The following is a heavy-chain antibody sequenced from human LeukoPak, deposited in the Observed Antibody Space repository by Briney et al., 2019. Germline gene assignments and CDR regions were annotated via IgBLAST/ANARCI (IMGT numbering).Heavy chain of an antibody. CDR1: GGSISSYY. CDR2: IYTSGST. D-gene: IGHD2-2*01. V-gene: IGHV4-4*07. J-gene: IGHJ4*02. CDR3: ARESEDIVVVPAAIHYFDY. Sequence: KPSETLSLTCTVSGGSISSYYWSWIRQPAGKGLEWIGRIYTSGSTNYNPSLKSRVTMSVDTSKNQFSLKLSSVTAADTAVYYCARESEDIVVVPAAIHYFDYWGQGTLVTVSS.